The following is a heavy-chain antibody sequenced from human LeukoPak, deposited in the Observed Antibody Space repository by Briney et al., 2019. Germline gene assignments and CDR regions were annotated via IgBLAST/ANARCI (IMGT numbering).Heavy chain of an antibody. CDR2: LSGSGYNT. CDR1: GFTFSSHA. D-gene: IGHD2-2*01. CDR3: AKDPYGTRYFDY. J-gene: IGHJ4*02. V-gene: IGHV3-23*01. Sequence: SGGSLRLSCAASGFTFSSHALSWVREAPGKGLEWVSSLSGSGYNTYYADSVKGRFTISRDNSKNTVYLQMNSLRAEDTAVYYCAKDPYGTRYFDYWGQGTLVTVSS.